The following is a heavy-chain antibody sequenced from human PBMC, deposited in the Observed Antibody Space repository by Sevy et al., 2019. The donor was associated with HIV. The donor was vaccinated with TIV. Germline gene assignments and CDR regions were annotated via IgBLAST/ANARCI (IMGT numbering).Heavy chain of an antibody. CDR2: VYYTGST. CDR3: ARAPPVRSGDDSLNWFDP. CDR1: GGSFSGYY. V-gene: IGHV4-59*01. D-gene: IGHD5-12*01. Sequence: SETLSLTCAVYGGSFSGYYWSWIRQPPGKGLEYIGYVYYTGSTNYNPSLKDRVTISVDTSNNQFSLKLTSVTAADTAVYYCARAPPVRSGDDSLNWFDPWGQGTLVTVSS. J-gene: IGHJ5*02.